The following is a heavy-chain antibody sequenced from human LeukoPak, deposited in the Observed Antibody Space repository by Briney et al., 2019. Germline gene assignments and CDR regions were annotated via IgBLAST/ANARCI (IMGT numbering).Heavy chain of an antibody. CDR3: ARAEHGSGLDY. CDR1: GYSISSGYY. Sequence: SETLSLTCTVSGYSISSGYYWGWIRQPPGKGLEWIGYIYYSGSTNYNPSLKSRVTISVDTSKNQFSLKLSSVTAADTAVYYCARAEHGSGLDYWGQGTLVTVSS. CDR2: IYYSGST. J-gene: IGHJ4*02. D-gene: IGHD2-15*01. V-gene: IGHV4-61*01.